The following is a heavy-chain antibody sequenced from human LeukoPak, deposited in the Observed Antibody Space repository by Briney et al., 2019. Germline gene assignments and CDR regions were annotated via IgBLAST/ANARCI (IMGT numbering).Heavy chain of an antibody. J-gene: IGHJ4*02. CDR1: GFTFSDYA. Sequence: GGSLRLSCAASGFTFSDYAMHWVCQAPGKGLEWVALTTSDESRKNYADSVKGRFTISRDNSRKTLFLQMNNLRAEDTAVYHCAREGGLSRGYSFGHWGQGTLVTVSS. CDR2: TTSDESRK. V-gene: IGHV3-30-3*01. D-gene: IGHD5-18*01. CDR3: AREGGLSRGYSFGH.